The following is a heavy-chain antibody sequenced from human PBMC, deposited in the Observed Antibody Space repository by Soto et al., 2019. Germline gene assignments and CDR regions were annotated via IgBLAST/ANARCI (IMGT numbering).Heavy chain of an antibody. CDR1: GFTFSSYS. J-gene: IGHJ6*02. CDR2: ISSSSSTI. CDR3: SRDQFSSSSVYYYYYCMDV. Sequence: EVQLVESGGGLVQPGGSLRLSCAASGFTFSSYSMNWVRQAPGKGLEWVSYISSSSSTIYYADSVKGRFTISRDNAKNSLYLQMNSLRDEDTAVYYCSRDQFSSSSVYYYYYCMDVWGQGTTVTFSS. V-gene: IGHV3-48*02. D-gene: IGHD6-6*01.